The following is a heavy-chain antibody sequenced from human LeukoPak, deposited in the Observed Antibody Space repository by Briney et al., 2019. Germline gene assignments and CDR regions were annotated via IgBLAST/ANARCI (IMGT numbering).Heavy chain of an antibody. CDR3: TKDMEWGMDV. Sequence: GGSLRLSCAASGFTFDRHTMHWVRQPPGKGPEWVSLIGRDGTNIDYADSVKGRFTISRDNSKNFVYLQMHSLRTEDTALYYCTKDMEWGMDVWGQETTVIVSS. CDR2: IGRDGTNI. J-gene: IGHJ6*02. CDR1: GFTFDRHT. V-gene: IGHV3-43*01. D-gene: IGHD3-3*01.